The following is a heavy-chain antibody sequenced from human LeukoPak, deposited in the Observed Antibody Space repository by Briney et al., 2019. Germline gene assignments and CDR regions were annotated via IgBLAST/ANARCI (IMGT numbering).Heavy chain of an antibody. CDR1: GFTFSSYG. J-gene: IGHJ4*02. D-gene: IGHD3-9*01. CDR3: AKPYYDILTGYYYFDY. V-gene: IGHV3-30*18. CDR2: ISYDGSNK. Sequence: GGSLRLSCAASGFTFSSYGRHWVRQAPGKGLEWVAVISYDGSNKYYADSVKGRFTISRDNSKNTLYLQMNSLRAEDTAVYYCAKPYYDILTGYYYFDYWGQGTLVTVSS.